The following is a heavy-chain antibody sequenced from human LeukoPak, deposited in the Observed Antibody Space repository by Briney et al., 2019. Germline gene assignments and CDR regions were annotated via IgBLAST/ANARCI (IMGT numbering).Heavy chain of an antibody. CDR1: GFTFGDYA. D-gene: IGHD3-10*01. J-gene: IGHJ4*02. V-gene: IGHV3-49*04. CDR3: TRGGPYGSGSPYDY. CDR2: IRSKAYGGTT. Sequence: PGGSLRLSCTASGFTFGDYAMSWVRQAPGKGLEWVGFIRSKAYGGTTEYAASVEGRFTISRDDSKSIAYLQMNSLKTEDTAVYYCTRGGPYGSGSPYDYWGQGTLVTVSS.